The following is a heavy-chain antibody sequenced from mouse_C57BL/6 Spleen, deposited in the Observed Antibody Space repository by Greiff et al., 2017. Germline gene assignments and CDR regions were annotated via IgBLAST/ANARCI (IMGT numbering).Heavy chain of an antibody. D-gene: IGHD1-1*01. CDR2: INPRNGGT. CDR3: ASITTNFDF. V-gene: IGHV1-53*01. Sequence: QVHVKQPGTELVKPGASVKLSCKASGYTFTSYWMHWVKQRPGQGLEWIGNINPRNGGTNYNVKFKSKATLTVDKSSSTAYMQRSSLTSEDAAVYYCASITTNFDFWGTGTTVTVSS. J-gene: IGHJ1*03. CDR1: GYTFTSYW.